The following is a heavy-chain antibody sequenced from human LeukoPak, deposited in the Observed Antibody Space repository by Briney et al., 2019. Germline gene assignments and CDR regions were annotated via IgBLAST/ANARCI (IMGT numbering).Heavy chain of an antibody. Sequence: PGGSLRLSCAASGSTFSSYSMNWVRQAPGKGLEWVSYISSSSSTIYYADSVKGRFTIPRDNAKNSLYLQMNSLRAEDTAVYYCARDLGDGDYVFDYWGQGTLVTVSS. J-gene: IGHJ4*02. V-gene: IGHV3-48*01. CDR2: ISSSSSTI. D-gene: IGHD4-17*01. CDR3: ARDLGDGDYVFDY. CDR1: GSTFSSYS.